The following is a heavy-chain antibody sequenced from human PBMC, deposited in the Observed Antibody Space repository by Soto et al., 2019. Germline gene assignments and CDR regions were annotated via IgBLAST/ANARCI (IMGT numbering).Heavy chain of an antibody. J-gene: IGHJ6*03. D-gene: IGHD3-10*01. CDR2: INAGNGNT. Sequence: QVQLVQSGAEVKKPGASVKVSCKASGYTFTSYAMHWVRHAPGQRLEWIGWINAGNGNTKYSQELQGRVTITRVTSATTGYKELSSLRSEDTAVYYCARVTIVRAGELLTPRPAYYYYYMDVWGKGTTVTVSS. V-gene: IGHV1-3*01. CDR1: GYTFTSYA. CDR3: ARVTIVRAGELLTPRPAYYYYYMDV.